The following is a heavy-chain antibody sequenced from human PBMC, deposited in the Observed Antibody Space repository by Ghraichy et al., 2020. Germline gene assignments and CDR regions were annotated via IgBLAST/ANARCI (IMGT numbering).Heavy chain of an antibody. Sequence: SETLSLTCAVYGGSFSAYYWRWIRQPPGKGLEWIGEINHSGSTNYNVSLKSRVTISVDTSKNQFSLKLSSVTAADTAVYYCARAPRRRGYFDYWGQGTLVTVSS. V-gene: IGHV4-34*01. CDR3: ARAPRRRGYFDY. CDR1: GGSFSAYY. J-gene: IGHJ4*02. D-gene: IGHD6-25*01. CDR2: INHSGST.